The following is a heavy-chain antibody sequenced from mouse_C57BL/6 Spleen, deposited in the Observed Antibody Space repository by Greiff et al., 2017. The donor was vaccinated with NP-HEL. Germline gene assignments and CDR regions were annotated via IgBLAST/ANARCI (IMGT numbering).Heavy chain of an antibody. D-gene: IGHD1-1*01. CDR1: GYTFTDYY. CDR3: ARSSSCVRYCFDV. Sequence: VQLQQSGPELVKPGASVKISCKASGYTFTDYYMNWVKQSHGKSLEWIGDINPNNGGTSYNQKFKGKATLTVDKSSSTAYMELRSLTSEDSAVYFCARSSSCVRYCFDVWGKGTTVTVSA. J-gene: IGHJ1*03. V-gene: IGHV1-26*01. CDR2: INPNNGGT.